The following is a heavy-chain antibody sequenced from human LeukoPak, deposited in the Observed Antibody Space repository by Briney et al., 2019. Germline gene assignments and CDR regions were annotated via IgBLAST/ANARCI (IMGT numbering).Heavy chain of an antibody. Sequence: SVKVSCKASGGTFSSYAISWVRQAPGQGLEWMGGIIPIFGTANYAQKFQGRDTITADESTSTAYMELSSLRSEDTAVYYCARDPLNGYSYGLFDYWGQGTLVTVSS. V-gene: IGHV1-69*13. CDR1: GGTFSSYA. D-gene: IGHD5-18*01. J-gene: IGHJ4*02. CDR3: ARDPLNGYSYGLFDY. CDR2: IIPIFGTA.